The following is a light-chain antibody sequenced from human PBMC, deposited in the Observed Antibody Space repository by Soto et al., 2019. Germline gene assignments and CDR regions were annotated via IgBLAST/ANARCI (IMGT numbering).Light chain of an antibody. CDR2: GAS. CDR1: QSISSNF. Sequence: EIVLTQSPGTLSLSPGERATLSCRASQSISSNFLAWYQRKPGQAPRLLIYGASSRATGIPDRFSGSGFETLDTLTISIMEPKDFAVNYCQQYDTSPWTFGQGAKVKV. CDR3: QQYDTSPWT. J-gene: IGKJ1*01. V-gene: IGKV3-20*01.